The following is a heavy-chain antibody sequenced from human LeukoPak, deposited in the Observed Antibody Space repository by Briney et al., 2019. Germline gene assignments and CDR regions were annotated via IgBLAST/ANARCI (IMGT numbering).Heavy chain of an antibody. V-gene: IGHV4-34*01. Sequence: SETLCLTCAVYGGSFSGYYWSWIRQPPGKGLEWIGEINHSGSTNYNPSLKSRVTISVDTSKNQFSLKLSSVTAADTAVYYCARGPIYPPSGRIPWGQGTLVTVSS. J-gene: IGHJ5*02. CDR3: ARGPIYPPSGRIP. CDR1: GGSFSGYY. D-gene: IGHD2-15*01. CDR2: INHSGST.